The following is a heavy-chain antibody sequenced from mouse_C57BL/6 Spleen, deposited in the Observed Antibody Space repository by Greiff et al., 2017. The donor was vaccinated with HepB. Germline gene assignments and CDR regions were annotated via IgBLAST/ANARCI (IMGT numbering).Heavy chain of an antibody. CDR1: GFTFSDYG. J-gene: IGHJ2*01. Sequence: EVQRVESGGGLVKPGGSLKLSCAASGFTFSDYGMYWVRQAPEKGLEWVAYISSGSSTIYYADTVKGRFTIARDNAKNTLFLQMTSLRSEDTAMYYCARGKGGYWGQGTTLTVSS. CDR3: ARGKGGY. CDR2: ISSGSSTI. V-gene: IGHV5-17*01.